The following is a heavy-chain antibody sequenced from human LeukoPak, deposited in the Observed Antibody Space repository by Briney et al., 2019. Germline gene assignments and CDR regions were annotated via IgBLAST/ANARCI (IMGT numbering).Heavy chain of an antibody. CDR1: GVSISSDNW. Sequence: SETLSLTCAVSGVSISSDNWWSWVRQPPGKGLEWIGEIFHTGSTNYNPSLKSRVTISVDKSKNQLSLRLSSVTAADTAVYFCARKGLRNGYVPLDYWGRGTPVTVSS. CDR3: ARKGLRNGYVPLDY. J-gene: IGHJ4*02. CDR2: IFHTGST. V-gene: IGHV4-4*02. D-gene: IGHD3-3*01.